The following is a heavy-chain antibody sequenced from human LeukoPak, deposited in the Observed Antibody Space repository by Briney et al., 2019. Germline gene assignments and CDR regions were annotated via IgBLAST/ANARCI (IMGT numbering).Heavy chain of an antibody. J-gene: IGHJ6*02. CDR1: GFTFSSYA. Sequence: GGFLRLSCAASGFTFSSYAMSWVRQAPGKGLEWVSAISGSGGSTYYADSVKGRFTISRDNSKNTLYLQMNSLRAEDTAVYYCATDIVATSYYYGMDVWGRGTTVTVSS. D-gene: IGHD5-12*01. V-gene: IGHV3-23*01. CDR2: ISGSGGST. CDR3: ATDIVATSYYYGMDV.